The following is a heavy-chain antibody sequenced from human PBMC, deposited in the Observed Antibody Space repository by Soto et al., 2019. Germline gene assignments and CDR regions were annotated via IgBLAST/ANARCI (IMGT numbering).Heavy chain of an antibody. CDR2: IRSKAKDYAT. Sequence: EVQLVESGGGLVQPGGSVKLSCAASGFNFSVSSMHWVRQASGKGLEWVGRIRSKAKDYATAYAESVKGRFAISRDDLTTTMYLQMSSLRTEDTAMYYCAIGGAGFGQWGQGNEVTVSS. CDR1: GFNFSVSS. J-gene: IGHJ4*02. CDR3: AIGGAGFGQ. D-gene: IGHD3-16*01. V-gene: IGHV3-73*01.